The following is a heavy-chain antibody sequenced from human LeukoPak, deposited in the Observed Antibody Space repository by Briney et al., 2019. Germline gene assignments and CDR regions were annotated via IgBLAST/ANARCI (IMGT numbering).Heavy chain of an antibody. CDR2: IKQDGSEK. V-gene: IGHV3-7*03. CDR3: ARVDTAMVLGDAFDI. J-gene: IGHJ3*02. Sequence: GGSLRLSCAASGFTFSSYWMSWVRQAPGKGLEWVANIKQDGSEKYYVDSVKGRFTISRDDSENTLYLQMNSLRAEDTAVYYCARVDTAMVLGDAFDIWGQGTMVTVSS. D-gene: IGHD5-18*01. CDR1: GFTFSSYW.